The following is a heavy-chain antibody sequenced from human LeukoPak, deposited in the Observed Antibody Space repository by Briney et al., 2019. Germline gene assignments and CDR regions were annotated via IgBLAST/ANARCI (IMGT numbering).Heavy chain of an antibody. CDR3: ARGAGYSSSWYRFDYYYYGMDV. V-gene: IGHV4-59*06. CDR2: IYYSGST. D-gene: IGHD6-13*01. CDR1: GGSISSYY. J-gene: IGHJ6*02. Sequence: SETLSLTCTVSGGSISSYYWSWIRQHPGKGLEWIGYIYYSGSTYYNPSLKSRVTISVDTSKNQFSLKLSSVTAADTAVYYCARGAGYSSSWYRFDYYYYGMDVWGQGTTVTVSS.